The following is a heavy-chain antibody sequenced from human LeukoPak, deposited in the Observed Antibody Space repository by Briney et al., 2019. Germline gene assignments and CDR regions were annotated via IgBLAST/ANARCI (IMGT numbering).Heavy chain of an antibody. CDR3: AKAGGYEAFDI. CDR1: GFTSSSYA. V-gene: IGHV3-23*01. Sequence: PGGSLRLSCAASGFTSSSYAMTWVRQAPGRGLEWVSAISGSGGSAYYADSVKGRFTISRDNSKNTLYLQMNSLRAEDTAVYYCAKAGGYEAFDIWGQGTMVTVSS. CDR2: ISGSGGSA. J-gene: IGHJ3*02. D-gene: IGHD3-10*01.